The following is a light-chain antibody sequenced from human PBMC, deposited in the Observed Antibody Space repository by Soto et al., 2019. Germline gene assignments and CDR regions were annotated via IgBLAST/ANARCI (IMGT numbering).Light chain of an antibody. CDR2: GNS. V-gene: IGLV1-40*01. Sequence: QSVLTQPPSVSGAPGQRVTISCTGGSSNIGAGYDVHWYQQLPGTAPKLLMYGNSNRPSGVPDRFSGSKSGTSASLAITGLEADDEADYYGQSCDSSLSGSVFAGGTKLTVL. CDR1: SSNIGAGYD. CDR3: QSCDSSLSGSV. J-gene: IGLJ2*01.